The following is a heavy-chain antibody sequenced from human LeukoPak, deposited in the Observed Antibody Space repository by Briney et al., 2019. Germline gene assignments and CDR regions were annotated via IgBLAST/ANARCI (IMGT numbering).Heavy chain of an antibody. J-gene: IGHJ3*02. D-gene: IGHD6-6*01. CDR3: AKDRRAARPGSAFDI. CDR1: GFTCSSYG. Sequence: GGSLRLSCAASGFTCSSYGMHWVRQAPGKALEWVAFIRYDGSNKYYADSVKGRFTISRDNSKNTLYLQMNSLRAEDTAVYYCAKDRRAARPGSAFDIWGQGTMVTVSS. V-gene: IGHV3-30*02. CDR2: IRYDGSNK.